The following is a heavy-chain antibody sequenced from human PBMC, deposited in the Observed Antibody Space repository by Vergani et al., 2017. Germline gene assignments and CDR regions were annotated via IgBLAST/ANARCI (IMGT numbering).Heavy chain of an antibody. Sequence: QVQLVESGGGVVQPGTSLRLSCVVSGFALNRHAMYWVRQAPGKGPEWVVGISFDGTNEYYPDLVKGRFTISRDIAKNTLYLQLRSLRLEDTGVYHCVRDRGLCAGGRCYTEAWDYWGQGTPVTVSS. J-gene: IGHJ4*02. CDR3: VRDRGLCAGGRCYTEAWDY. D-gene: IGHD2-2*02. CDR1: GFALNRHA. CDR2: ISFDGTNE. V-gene: IGHV3-30-3*01.